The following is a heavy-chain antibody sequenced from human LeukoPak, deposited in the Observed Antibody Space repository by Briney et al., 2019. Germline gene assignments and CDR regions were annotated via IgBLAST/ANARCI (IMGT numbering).Heavy chain of an antibody. D-gene: IGHD3-10*01. Sequence: PSETLSLTCTVSAGSISSGGYYWGWIRQHPGRSLEWIGYICYGGSTYYNPSLKSRVTISVDTSKNQFSLKLSSVTAADTAVYYCVMGSGQGFDYWGQGTLVTVSS. V-gene: IGHV4-31*03. J-gene: IGHJ4*02. CDR1: AGSISSGGYY. CDR3: VMGSGQGFDY. CDR2: ICYGGST.